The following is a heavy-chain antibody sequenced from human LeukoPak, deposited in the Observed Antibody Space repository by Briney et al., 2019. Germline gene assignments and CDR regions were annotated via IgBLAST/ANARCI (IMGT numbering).Heavy chain of an antibody. CDR2: ISPNNGNT. J-gene: IGHJ4*02. CDR1: GYTFTSYG. CDR3: ARDPSSGGIADRFDY. V-gene: IGHV1-18*01. D-gene: IGHD6-13*01. Sequence: GASVKVSCKASGYTFTSYGISWVRQAPGQGLEWMGWISPNNGNTNYAQKLQGRVTMTRDTSTSTVYMELSSLRSEDTAVYYCARDPSSGGIADRFDYWGQGTLVTVSS.